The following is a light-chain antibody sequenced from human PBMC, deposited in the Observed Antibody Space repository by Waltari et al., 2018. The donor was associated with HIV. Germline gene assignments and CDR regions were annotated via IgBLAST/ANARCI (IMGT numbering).Light chain of an antibody. Sequence: DIQMIQSPSSLSASVGDRVAIPCQASQDISNYLNWYQQKPGKAPKLLIYDASNLETGVPSRFSGSGSGTDFAFTISSLQPEDIATYYCQQYDNLPLYTFGQGTKLEIK. V-gene: IGKV1-33*01. CDR3: QQYDNLPLYT. CDR1: QDISNY. CDR2: DAS. J-gene: IGKJ2*01.